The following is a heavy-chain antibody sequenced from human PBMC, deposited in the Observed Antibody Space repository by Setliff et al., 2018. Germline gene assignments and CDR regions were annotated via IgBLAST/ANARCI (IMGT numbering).Heavy chain of an antibody. Sequence: ASVKVSCKASGYTFTTYTMNWVRRAPGQGLEWMGWINTYTGNPTYAQGFTGRFVFSLDTSVSTAYLQISTLKAEDTAVYYCARVWGSGWYGGAFDIWGQGTMVTVSS. J-gene: IGHJ3*02. D-gene: IGHD6-19*01. CDR2: INTYTGNP. V-gene: IGHV7-4-1*02. CDR1: GYTFTTYT. CDR3: ARVWGSGWYGGAFDI.